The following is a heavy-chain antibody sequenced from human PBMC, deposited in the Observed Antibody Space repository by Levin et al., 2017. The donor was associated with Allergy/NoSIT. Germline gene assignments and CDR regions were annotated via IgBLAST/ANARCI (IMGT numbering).Heavy chain of an antibody. CDR2: ISWNSGSI. D-gene: IGHD6-6*01. Sequence: PGGSLRLSCAASGFSFDDYAMHWVRQAPGKGLEWVSGISWNSGSIDYAGSVKGRFTISRDNAKNSLYLQMNSLRAEDTALYYCTKDISSSVPYYFDYWGQGTLVTVSS. V-gene: IGHV3-9*01. J-gene: IGHJ4*02. CDR1: GFSFDDYA. CDR3: TKDISSSVPYYFDY.